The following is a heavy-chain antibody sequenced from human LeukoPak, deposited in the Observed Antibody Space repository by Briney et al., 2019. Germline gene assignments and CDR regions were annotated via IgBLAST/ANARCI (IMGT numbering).Heavy chain of an antibody. CDR2: IYYSGST. CDR1: GGSISSSSYY. J-gene: IGHJ4*02. V-gene: IGHV4-39*07. D-gene: IGHD6-13*01. CDR3: ATSSSWSYRFDY. Sequence: PSETLSLTCTVSGGSISSSSYYWGWIRQPPGKGLEWIGSIYYSGSTYYNPSLKSRVTISVDTSKNQFSLKLSSVTAADTAVYYCATSSSWSYRFDYWGQGTLVTVSS.